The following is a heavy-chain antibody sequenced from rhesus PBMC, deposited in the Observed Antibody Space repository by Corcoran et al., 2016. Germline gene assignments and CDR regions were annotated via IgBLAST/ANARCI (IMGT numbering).Heavy chain of an antibody. CDR2: IYGSGGGT. J-gene: IGHJ4*01. V-gene: IGHV4-106*01. Sequence: QVQLQESGPGLVKPSETLSLTCAVSGGSISDDYYWSWIRQPPGKGLEWSGYIYGSGGGTNYNPSLKNRFTISIDTSKNQFSLKLSSVTAADTAVYYCARRGDIFFDYWGQGVLVTVSS. CDR1: GGSISDDYY. D-gene: IGHD5-42*01. CDR3: ARRGDIFFDY.